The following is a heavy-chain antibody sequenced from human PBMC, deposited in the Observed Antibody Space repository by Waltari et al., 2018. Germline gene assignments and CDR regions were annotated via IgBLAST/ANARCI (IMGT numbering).Heavy chain of an antibody. V-gene: IGHV4-59*01. CDR3: ARASPLVYGDYDY. Sequence: QVQLQESGPGLVKPSETLSLTCTVPGGSISSYYWSWIRQPPGKGLEWIGYIYYSGSTNYNPSLKSRVTISVDTSKNQFSLKLSSVTAADTAVYYCARASPLVYGDYDYWGQGTLVTVSS. CDR2: IYYSGST. J-gene: IGHJ4*02. CDR1: GGSISSYY. D-gene: IGHD4-17*01.